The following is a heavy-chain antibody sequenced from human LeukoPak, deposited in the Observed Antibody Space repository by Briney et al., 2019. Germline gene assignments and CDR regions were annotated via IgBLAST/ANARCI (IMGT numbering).Heavy chain of an antibody. CDR1: GGSISGYY. CDR3: AREDRSGSYYNVAFDI. CDR2: IYSSGST. J-gene: IGHJ3*02. D-gene: IGHD3-10*01. V-gene: IGHV4-59*12. Sequence: SETLSLTCTVSGGSISGYYWSWIRQPPGKGLEWIGYIYSSGSTNYNPSLKSRVTISVDKSKNQFSLKLSSVTAADTAVYYCAREDRSGSYYNVAFDIWGQGTMVTVSS.